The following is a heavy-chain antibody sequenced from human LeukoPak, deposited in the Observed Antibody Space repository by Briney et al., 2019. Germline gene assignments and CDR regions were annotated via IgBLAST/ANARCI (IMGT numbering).Heavy chain of an antibody. D-gene: IGHD6-6*01. V-gene: IGHV4-39*01. CDR1: GGSISSSSYY. J-gene: IGHJ4*02. Sequence: SETLSLTCTVSGGSISSSSYYWGWIRQPPGKGLEWIGSIYYSGSTYYNPSLKSRVTISVDTSKNQFSLKLGSVTAADTAVYYCANYYSSSYDIDYWGQGTLVTVSS. CDR2: IYYSGST. CDR3: ANYYSSSYDIDY.